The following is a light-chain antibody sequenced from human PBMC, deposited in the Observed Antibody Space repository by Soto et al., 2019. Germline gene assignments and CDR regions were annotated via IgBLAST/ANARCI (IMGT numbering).Light chain of an antibody. Sequence: EIVMTQSPATLSVSPGERATLSCRASQSVGSYYLAWYQQKPGQAPRLLIYGASSRATGIPDRFSGSGSGTDFTLTISRLEPEDFAVYYCQQYGSSPPWTFGQGTKLEIK. CDR2: GAS. CDR3: QQYGSSPPWT. CDR1: QSVGSYY. V-gene: IGKV3-20*01. J-gene: IGKJ2*02.